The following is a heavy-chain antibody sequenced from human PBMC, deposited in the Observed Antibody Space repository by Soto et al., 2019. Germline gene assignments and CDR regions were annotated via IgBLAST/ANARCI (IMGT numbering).Heavy chain of an antibody. CDR3: ARVRLLQDYDAFDI. CDR2: IWYDGSNK. CDR1: GFTFSSYG. J-gene: IGHJ3*02. V-gene: IGHV3-33*01. Sequence: PGGSLRLSCAASGFTFSSYGMHWVRQAPGKGLEWVAVIWYDGSNKYYADSVKGRFTISRDNSKNTLYLQMNSLRAEDTAVYYCARVRLLQDYDAFDIWGQGTMVTVSS. D-gene: IGHD2-15*01.